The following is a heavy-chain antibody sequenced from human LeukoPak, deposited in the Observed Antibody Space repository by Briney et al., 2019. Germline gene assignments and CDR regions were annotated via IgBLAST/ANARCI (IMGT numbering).Heavy chain of an antibody. CDR3: ARGGVLKSVDY. J-gene: IGHJ4*02. CDR1: GGSINSGRYY. Sequence: PSETLSLTCTVSGGSINSGRYYWTWIRQTPGKGLEWIGYVYDIGSTKYNPSLKSRVTISVDTSKNQFSLRLSSVTAADTAVYYCARGGVLKSVDYWGQGTLVAVSS. CDR2: VYDIGST. V-gene: IGHV4-61*01. D-gene: IGHD3-16*01.